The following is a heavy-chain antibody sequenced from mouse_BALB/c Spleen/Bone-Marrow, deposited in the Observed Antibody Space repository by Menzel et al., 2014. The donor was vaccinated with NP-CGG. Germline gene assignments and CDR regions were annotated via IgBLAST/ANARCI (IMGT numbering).Heavy chain of an antibody. CDR2: INPSSGYT. CDR3: ARSGNYYGSSWFAY. V-gene: IGHV1-4*01. D-gene: IGHD1-1*01. CDR1: GYTFTSYT. J-gene: IGHJ3*01. Sequence: VKLMESGAELARPGASVKMSCKASGYTFTSYTMHWVEQRPGQGLEWIGYINPSSGYTNYNQKFKDKATLTADKSSSTAYMQLSSLTSEDSAVYYCARSGNYYGSSWFAYWGQGTLVTVSA.